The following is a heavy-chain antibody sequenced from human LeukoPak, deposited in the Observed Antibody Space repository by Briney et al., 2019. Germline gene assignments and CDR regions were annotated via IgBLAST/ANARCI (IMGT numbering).Heavy chain of an antibody. Sequence: SETLSLTCTVSGGSISSYYWSWIRQPAGKAPEWIGRIYSSGIINYNPSLKSPVTMSLDNSKNQLSLKLSYVTAADTAVYYCARDTGKSGYPAYCGQGTLVTVSS. CDR2: IYSSGII. CDR3: ARDTGKSGYPAY. J-gene: IGHJ1*01. D-gene: IGHD3-3*01. V-gene: IGHV4-4*07. CDR1: GGSISSYY.